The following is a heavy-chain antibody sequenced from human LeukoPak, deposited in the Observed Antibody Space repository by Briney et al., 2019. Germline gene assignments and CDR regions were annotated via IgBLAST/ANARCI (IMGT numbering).Heavy chain of an antibody. CDR3: TRYDYGSYALDY. D-gene: IGHD4-17*01. CDR1: GFTFGDYA. V-gene: IGHV3-49*03. J-gene: IGHJ4*02. CDR2: IRSKAYGGTT. Sequence: PGGSLRLSCTASGFTFGDYAMSWFRRAPGKGLEWVGFIRSKAYGGTTEYAASVKGRFAISRDDSKSIAYLQMNSLKMEDTAVYYCTRYDYGSYALDYWGQGTLVTVSS.